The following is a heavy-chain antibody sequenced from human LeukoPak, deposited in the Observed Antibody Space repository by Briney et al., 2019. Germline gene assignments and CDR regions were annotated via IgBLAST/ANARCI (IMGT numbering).Heavy chain of an antibody. Sequence: ASVKVSCKASGYTFTSYYMHWVRQAPGQGLEWMGIINPSGGSTSYAQKFQGRVTMTRNTSISTVYVELNSLRSEDTAVYYCARGYWSSGWSSYYYMDVWGKGTTVTISS. J-gene: IGHJ6*03. V-gene: IGHV1-46*01. D-gene: IGHD6-13*01. CDR1: GYTFTSYY. CDR3: ARGYWSSGWSSYYYMDV. CDR2: INPSGGST.